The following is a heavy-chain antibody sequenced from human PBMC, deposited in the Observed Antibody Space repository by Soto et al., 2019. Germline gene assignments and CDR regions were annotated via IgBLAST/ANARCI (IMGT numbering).Heavy chain of an antibody. V-gene: IGHV3-7*03. Sequence: GGSLRLSCAVSGFTFSTHWTTWVRQAPGKGLEWVANIKPDGSEKYYGDSVKGRFSISRDNSENSLYLQMNSLGVDDTAVYYCARGDGSGCPAFWGQGTLVTVSS. CDR1: GFTFSTHW. CDR3: ARGDGSGCPAF. J-gene: IGHJ4*02. CDR2: IKPDGSEK. D-gene: IGHD3-22*01.